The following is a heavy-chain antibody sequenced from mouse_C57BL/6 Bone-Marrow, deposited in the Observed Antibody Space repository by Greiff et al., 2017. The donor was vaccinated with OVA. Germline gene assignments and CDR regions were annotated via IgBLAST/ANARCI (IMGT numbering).Heavy chain of an antibody. J-gene: IGHJ4*01. CDR1: GYTFTSYG. CDR2: IYPRSGNT. Sequence: QVQLQQSGAELARPGASVKLSCKASGYTFTSYGISWVKQSTGQGLEWIGEIYPRSGNTYYNEKFKGKATLTADKSSSTAYMELRSLTSEDSAVYFCARWPPYAMDYWGQGTSVTVSS. V-gene: IGHV1-81*01. CDR3: ARWPPYAMDY.